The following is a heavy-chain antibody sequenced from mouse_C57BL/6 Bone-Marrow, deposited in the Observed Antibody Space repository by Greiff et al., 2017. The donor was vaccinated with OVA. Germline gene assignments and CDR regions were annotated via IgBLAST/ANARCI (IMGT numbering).Heavy chain of an antibody. V-gene: IGHV10-1*01. D-gene: IGHD2-10*01. J-gene: IGHJ2*01. CDR3: VRAYYGFDY. Sequence: VQLQQSGGGLVQPKGSLKLSCAASGFSFNTYAMNWVRQAPGKGLEWVARIRSKSNNYATYYADSVKDRFTSSRDDSESMLYLQMNNLKTEDTAMYYCVRAYYGFDYWGQGTTLTVSS. CDR1: GFSFNTYA. CDR2: IRSKSNNYAT.